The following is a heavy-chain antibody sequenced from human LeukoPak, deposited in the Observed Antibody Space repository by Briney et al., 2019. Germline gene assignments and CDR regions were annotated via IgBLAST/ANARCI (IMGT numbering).Heavy chain of an antibody. J-gene: IGHJ4*02. D-gene: IGHD6-19*01. CDR1: GFTFSSYG. CDR2: IRFDGSNK. CDR3: TRDRDSGWSFDY. Sequence: GGSLRLSCAASGFTFSSYGMHWVRQAPGKGLEWVAFIRFDGSNKQYADSVKGRFTISRDNSNNTLYLQMNSLRAEDTAVYYCTRDRDSGWSFDYWGKGTLVTVSS. V-gene: IGHV3-30*02.